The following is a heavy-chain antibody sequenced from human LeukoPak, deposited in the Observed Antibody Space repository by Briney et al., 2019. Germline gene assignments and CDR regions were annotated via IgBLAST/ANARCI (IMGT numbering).Heavy chain of an antibody. Sequence: GGSLRLSCAASGFTFSNYAMSWVRQAPGKGLEWVSVISGSGGSTYYADSVKGRFTISRDNSKNTLYLQMNSLRAEDTAVYYCALVGEAAAGLLDFDYWGQGTLVTVSS. CDR1: GFTFSNYA. CDR2: ISGSGGST. CDR3: ALVGEAAAGLLDFDY. D-gene: IGHD6-13*01. J-gene: IGHJ4*02. V-gene: IGHV3-23*01.